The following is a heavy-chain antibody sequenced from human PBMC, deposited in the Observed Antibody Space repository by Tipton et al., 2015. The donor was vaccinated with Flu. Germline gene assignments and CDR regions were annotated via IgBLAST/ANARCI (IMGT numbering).Heavy chain of an antibody. V-gene: IGHV4-31*03. Sequence: TLSLTCTVSGGPLSSGGDYWSWIRQHPGKGLEWIGHIYYIGATYYNPSLKSRVTISVDTSKNQFSLKLSSLTAADTAVYYCARMEWTVTTPRYFDLWGRGPLVTVSA. D-gene: IGHD3-3*01. CDR3: ARMEWTVTTPRYFDL. J-gene: IGHJ2*01. CDR2: IYYIGAT. CDR1: GGPLSSGGDY.